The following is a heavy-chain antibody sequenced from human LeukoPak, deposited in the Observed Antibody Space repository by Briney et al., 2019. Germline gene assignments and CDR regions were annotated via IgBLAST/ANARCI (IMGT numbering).Heavy chain of an antibody. V-gene: IGHV3-48*01. D-gene: IGHD3-10*01. CDR3: ASWGERALDN. Sequence: QPGGSLRLSCGTSGFTFRSYSMHWVRRAPGKGLEWISYISTSTTTIYHANPVKRRFNISRDNAQKSLYLQVNRLRVEDTGVYYCASWGERALDNWGEGTMVTLSS. CDR2: ISTSTTTI. J-gene: IGHJ4*02. CDR1: GFTFRSYS.